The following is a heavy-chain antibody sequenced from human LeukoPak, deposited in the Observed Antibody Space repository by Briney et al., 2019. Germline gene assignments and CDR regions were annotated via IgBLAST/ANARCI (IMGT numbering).Heavy chain of an antibody. CDR1: GFTFSNFA. J-gene: IGHJ6*03. CDR2: ISGSGGSR. Sequence: GGSLRLSCAASGFTFSNFAMTWVRQAPGKGLEWVSSISGSGGSRYYVDSVKGRFTISRDKSKNTLYLQMNNLRAEDTAVYYCAKGVDASGIYYYFYMDVRGKGTTVSVSS. CDR3: AKGVDASGIYYYFYMDV. D-gene: IGHD3-16*01. V-gene: IGHV3-23*01.